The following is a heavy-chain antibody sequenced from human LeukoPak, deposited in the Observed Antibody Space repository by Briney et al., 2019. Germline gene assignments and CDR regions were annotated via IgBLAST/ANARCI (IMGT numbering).Heavy chain of an antibody. CDR3: VRPVGYGSRTINWFDS. CDR1: GYYFSNYW. D-gene: IGHD3-10*01. Sequence: GESLKISCKTSGYYFSNYWIGWVRQMPGKGLEWVGNIYPGDSDTRYSPSFQGHVTISADNYISTTYLQWNSLKASDSAMYYCVRPVGYGSRTINWFDSWGQGTLVTVSS. CDR2: IYPGDSDT. V-gene: IGHV5-51*01. J-gene: IGHJ5*01.